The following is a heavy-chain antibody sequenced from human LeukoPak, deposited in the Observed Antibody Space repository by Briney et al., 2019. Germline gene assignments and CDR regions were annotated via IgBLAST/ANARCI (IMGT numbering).Heavy chain of an antibody. D-gene: IGHD3-10*01. CDR2: IYYSGST. Sequence: SETLSLTCTVSGYSISSGYYWGWIRQPPGKGLEWIGYIYYSGSTNYNPSLKSRVTISVDTSKNQFSLKLSSVTAADTAVYYCAAHASRINYMDVWGKGTTVTVSS. J-gene: IGHJ6*03. V-gene: IGHV4-61*05. CDR3: AAHASRINYMDV. CDR1: GYSISSGYY.